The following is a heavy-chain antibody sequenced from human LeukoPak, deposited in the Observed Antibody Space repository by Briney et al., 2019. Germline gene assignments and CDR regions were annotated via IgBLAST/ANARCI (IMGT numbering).Heavy chain of an antibody. D-gene: IGHD3-10*01. V-gene: IGHV3-33*08. J-gene: IGHJ4*02. CDR1: GFTFSSYG. CDR3: ARDLEADYYGSPIDY. CDR2: IWYDGSNK. Sequence: PGGSLRLSCAASGFTFSSYGMHWVRQAPGKGLEWVAVIWYDGSNKYYADSVKGRFTISRDNSKNTLYLQMNSLRAEDTAVYYCARDLEADYYGSPIDYWGQGTLVTVSS.